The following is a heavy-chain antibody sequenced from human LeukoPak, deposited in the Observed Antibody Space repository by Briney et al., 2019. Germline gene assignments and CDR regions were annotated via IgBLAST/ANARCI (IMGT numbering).Heavy chain of an antibody. Sequence: RPSETLSLTCIVSGYSISSDYFWGLVRQPPGKGLEWIGSIFHSGSVYYNPSLKSRVTISVDPSKNRFSLKLTSVTAADTAVYYCARVVASTSIDSWGQGTLVTVSS. CDR1: GYSISSDYF. J-gene: IGHJ4*02. CDR3: ARVVASTSIDS. D-gene: IGHD2-15*01. V-gene: IGHV4-38-2*02. CDR2: IFHSGSV.